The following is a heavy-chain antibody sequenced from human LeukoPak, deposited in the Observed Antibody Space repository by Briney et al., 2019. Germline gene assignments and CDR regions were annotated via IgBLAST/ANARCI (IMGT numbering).Heavy chain of an antibody. D-gene: IGHD4-23*01. CDR2: IRYDANNK. Sequence: GGSLRLSCAASGFTFSSYGMHWVRQAPGKGLEWVAFIRYDANNKYYADSVKGRFTISRDNSKNTLYLQMNSLTAEDTAVYYCAKDSTVVTLYYFDYWGQGTLVTVSS. V-gene: IGHV3-30*02. CDR1: GFTFSSYG. CDR3: AKDSTVVTLYYFDY. J-gene: IGHJ4*02.